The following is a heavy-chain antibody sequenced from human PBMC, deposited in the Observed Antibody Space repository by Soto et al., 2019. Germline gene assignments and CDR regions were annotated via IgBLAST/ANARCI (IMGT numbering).Heavy chain of an antibody. CDR1: GGTFSSYA. CDR3: ASTLPSSGYYEYFDY. D-gene: IGHD3-22*01. V-gene: IGHV1-69*13. Sequence: SVKVSCKASGGTFSSYAISWVRQAPGQGLEWMGGIIPIFGTANYAQKFQGRVTITADESTSTAYMELSSLRSEDTAVYYCASTLPSSGYYEYFDYWGQGTLVTVSS. J-gene: IGHJ4*02. CDR2: IIPIFGTA.